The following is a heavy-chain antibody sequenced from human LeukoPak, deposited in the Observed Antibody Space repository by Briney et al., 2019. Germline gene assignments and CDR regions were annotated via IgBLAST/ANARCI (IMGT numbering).Heavy chain of an antibody. Sequence: GGSLRLTCAASGFTFSTYCMNWVRQAPGKGLEWVSSISTIRSYTYYADSLKGRFTISRDNAKNSLYLQMNSLKTEHTAVYYCTRKGYSNYWYGGGSDYWGQGTLVTVSS. D-gene: IGHD6-13*01. CDR2: ISTIRSYT. J-gene: IGHJ4*02. V-gene: IGHV3-21*03. CDR3: TRKGYSNYWYGGGSDY. CDR1: GFTFSTYC.